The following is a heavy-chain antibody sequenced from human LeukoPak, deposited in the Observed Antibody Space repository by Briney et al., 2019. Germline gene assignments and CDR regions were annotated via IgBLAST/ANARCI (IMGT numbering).Heavy chain of an antibody. V-gene: IGHV3-21*01. CDR3: AREEGTYCGADCYSGY. J-gene: IGHJ4*02. CDR2: ISSTSAYI. Sequence: GGSLRLSCAASGFTFSSYSMNWVRQAPGKGLEWVSSISSTSAYIKYADSVKGRFTISRDNAKNSLYLQMNSLRVEDTAVYYCAREEGTYCGADCYSGYWGQGTQVTVSS. D-gene: IGHD2-21*02. CDR1: GFTFSSYS.